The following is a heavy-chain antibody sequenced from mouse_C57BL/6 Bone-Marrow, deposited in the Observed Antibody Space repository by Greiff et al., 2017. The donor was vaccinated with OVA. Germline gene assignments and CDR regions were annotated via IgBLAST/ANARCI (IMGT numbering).Heavy chain of an antibody. CDR1: GYTFTSYT. Sequence: VQGVESGAELARPGASVKMSCKASGYTFTSYTMHWVTQRPGQGLEWIGYINPSSGYTKYTQKFKDKATLTADKSTSTAYMQLSSLTSEDSAVYYCAILLRSFAYWGQGTLVTVSA. D-gene: IGHD1-1*01. V-gene: IGHV1-4*01. J-gene: IGHJ3*01. CDR2: INPSSGYT. CDR3: AILLRSFAY.